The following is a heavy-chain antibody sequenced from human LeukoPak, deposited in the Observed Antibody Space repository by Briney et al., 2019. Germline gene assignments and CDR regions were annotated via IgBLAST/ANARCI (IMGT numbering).Heavy chain of an antibody. D-gene: IGHD2-2*01. CDR1: GFTFSSYE. CDR3: ARRYCSTTNCLFDY. V-gene: IGHV3-48*03. J-gene: IGHJ4*02. CDR2: IGRTGSTK. Sequence: GGSLRLSCAASGFTFSSYEMDWVRQAPGKGLVWVSYIGRTGSTKFYADSLEGRFTISRDNAKNLLYLQMNSLRAEDTAVYYCARRYCSTTNCLFDYWGQGTLVTVSS.